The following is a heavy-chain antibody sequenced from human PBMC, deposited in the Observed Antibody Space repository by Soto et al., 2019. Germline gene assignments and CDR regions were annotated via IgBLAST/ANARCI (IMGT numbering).Heavy chain of an antibody. D-gene: IGHD5-12*01. CDR2: IYPGDSDT. J-gene: IGHJ6*02. CDR3: ARQRGYNSYYYYGMDV. CDR1: GYSFTSYW. Sequence: PGESLKISCNGSGYSFTSYWIGWVRQMPGKGLEWMGIIYPGDSDTRYSPSFQGQVTISADKSISTAYLQWSSLKASDTAMYYCARQRGYNSYYYYGMDVWGQGTTVTVYS. V-gene: IGHV5-51*01.